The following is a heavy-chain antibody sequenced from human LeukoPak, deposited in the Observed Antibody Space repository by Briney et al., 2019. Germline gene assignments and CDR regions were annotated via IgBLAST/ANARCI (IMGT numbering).Heavy chain of an antibody. CDR1: GFTFSSYS. D-gene: IGHD6-13*01. CDR3: ARASYSSSWYNDY. V-gene: IGHV3-66*01. CDR2: IYSGGST. J-gene: IGHJ4*02. Sequence: GGSLRLSCAASGFTFSSYSMNWVRQAPGKGLEWVSVIYSGGSTYYADSVKGRFTISRDNSKNTLYLQMNSLRAEDTAVYYCARASYSSSWYNDYWGQGTLVTVSS.